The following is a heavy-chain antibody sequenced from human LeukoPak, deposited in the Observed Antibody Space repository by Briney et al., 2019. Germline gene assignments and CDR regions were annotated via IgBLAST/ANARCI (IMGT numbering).Heavy chain of an antibody. CDR2: IKQDGSEK. V-gene: IGHV3-7*01. CDR3: VRDEVGYFDY. CDR1: GFTFSRSW. Sequence: GGSLRLSCAASGFTFSRSWMTWVRQAPGKGLECVANIKQDGSEKHYVDSVKGRFTISRDNGKKSLSLQMNSPRAEDTAVYYCVRDEVGYFDYWGQGTLVTVSS. J-gene: IGHJ4*02.